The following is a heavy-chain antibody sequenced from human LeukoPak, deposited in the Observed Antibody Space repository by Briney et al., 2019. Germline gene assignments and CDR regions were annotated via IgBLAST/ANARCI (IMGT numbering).Heavy chain of an antibody. Sequence: GGSLRLSCAASGFTFSDYYMSWIRQAPGKGLEWVSYISSSGSTIYHADSVKGRFTISRDNAKNSLYLQMNSLRPDDTAFYYCAKAPPYYSDSSGYFQHWGQGTLVTVSS. J-gene: IGHJ1*01. CDR2: ISSSGSTI. CDR3: AKAPPYYSDSSGYFQH. D-gene: IGHD3-22*01. CDR1: GFTFSDYY. V-gene: IGHV3-11*01.